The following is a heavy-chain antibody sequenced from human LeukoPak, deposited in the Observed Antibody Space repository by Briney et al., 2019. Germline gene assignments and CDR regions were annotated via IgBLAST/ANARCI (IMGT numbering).Heavy chain of an antibody. CDR1: GFAFNTYW. CDR2: LSPDGTDT. CDR3: ARDSPYLYCSSTSCFTDY. V-gene: IGHV3-74*01. J-gene: IGHJ4*02. D-gene: IGHD2-2*02. Sequence: GGSLRLSCAASGFAFNTYWMHWVRQVPGKGLVWVSSLSPDGTDTHYAGYVKGRFTISRDNAKNTLFLQMNSLRAEDTAVYYCARDSPYLYCSSTSCFTDYWGQGTLVTVSS.